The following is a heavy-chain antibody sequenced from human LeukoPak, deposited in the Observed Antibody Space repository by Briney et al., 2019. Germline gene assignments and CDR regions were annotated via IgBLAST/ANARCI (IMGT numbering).Heavy chain of an antibody. CDR2: ISGSATNT. Sequence: GGSLRLSCVASGFTFSNYAMTWVRHSPGKGLDCVSIISGSATNTYYADSVKGRFTISRDNAKNSLYLQMNSLRAEDTAVYYCARDFGYFWGQGTLVTVSS. D-gene: IGHD3-10*01. CDR1: GFTFSNYA. V-gene: IGHV3-23*01. CDR3: ARDFGYF. J-gene: IGHJ4*02.